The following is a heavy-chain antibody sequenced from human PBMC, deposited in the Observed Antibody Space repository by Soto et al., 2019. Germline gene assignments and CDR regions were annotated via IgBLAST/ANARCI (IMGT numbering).Heavy chain of an antibody. D-gene: IGHD5-12*01. CDR3: ATSYDSGFDP. J-gene: IGHJ5*02. CDR1: GYTFTSYG. CDR2: ISVYNGNT. Sequence: ASVKVSCKASGYTFTSYGISWVRQAPGQGLEWMGWISVYNGNTDYAQKFQGRVTMTTDTSTSTAYMELRSLRSDDTAVYYCATSYDSGFDPWGQGTLLTVSS. V-gene: IGHV1-18*04.